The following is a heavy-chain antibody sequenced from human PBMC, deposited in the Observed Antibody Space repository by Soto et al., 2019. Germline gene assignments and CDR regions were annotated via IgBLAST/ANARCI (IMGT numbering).Heavy chain of an antibody. J-gene: IGHJ4*02. V-gene: IGHV3-74*01. D-gene: IGHD4-17*01. CDR3: VRASGAWPPYFDY. CDR2: ISSDESTT. Sequence: GGSLRLSCAASGFTFSIYWMHWFRQVPGKGLVWVSRISSDESTTNYADSVKGRFTISRDNAKNTLYLQMNSLAAGDTAVYYCVRASGAWPPYFDYWGQGALVTVSS. CDR1: GFTFSIYW.